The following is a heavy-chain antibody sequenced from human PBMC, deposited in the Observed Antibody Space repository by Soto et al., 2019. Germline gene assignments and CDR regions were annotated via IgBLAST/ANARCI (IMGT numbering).Heavy chain of an antibody. D-gene: IGHD1-1*01. CDR3: AVATTGNNWFDP. V-gene: IGHV1-2*04. CDR1: GYTFNGYY. J-gene: IGHJ5*02. Sequence: ASVKVSCKASGYTFNGYYIHWVRQAPGQGLEWMGWINPHSGGANYAQNFQGWVTMTRDTSSSTAYIELTRPRSDDTALYYCAVATTGNNWFDPWGQGTLVTVSS. CDR2: INPHSGGA.